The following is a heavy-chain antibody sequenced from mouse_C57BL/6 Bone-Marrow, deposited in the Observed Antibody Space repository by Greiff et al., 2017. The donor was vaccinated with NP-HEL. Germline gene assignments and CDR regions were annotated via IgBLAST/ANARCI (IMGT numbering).Heavy chain of an antibody. J-gene: IGHJ2*01. Sequence: VQLQQSGPELVKPGASVKISRKASGYTFTDYYMNWVKQSHGKSLEWIGDINPNNGGTSYNQKFKGKATLTVDKSSSTAYMELRSLTSEDSAVYYCARRLEDYWGQGTTLTVSS. V-gene: IGHV1-26*01. CDR1: GYTFTDYY. D-gene: IGHD3-2*02. CDR2: INPNNGGT. CDR3: ARRLEDY.